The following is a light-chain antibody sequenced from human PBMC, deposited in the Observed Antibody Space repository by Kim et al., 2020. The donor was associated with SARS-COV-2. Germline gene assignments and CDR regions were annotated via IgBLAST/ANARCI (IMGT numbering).Light chain of an antibody. V-gene: IGKV3-15*01. CDR2: GAS. J-gene: IGKJ1*01. Sequence: VSPGERATLACRASQSVSSNLAWYQQKPGQAPRLLIYGASTRATGIPARFSGSGSGTDFTLTISSLQPEDFAVYYCQQSNNWPRTFGHGTKVEIK. CDR3: QQSNNWPRT. CDR1: QSVSSN.